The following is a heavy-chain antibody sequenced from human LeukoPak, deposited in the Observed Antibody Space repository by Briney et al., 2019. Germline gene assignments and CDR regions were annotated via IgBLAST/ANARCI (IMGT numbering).Heavy chain of an antibody. V-gene: IGHV4-30-4*01. J-gene: IGHJ4*02. CDR2: IYYSGST. CDR1: GDSISTADFY. Sequence: PSETLSLTCNVSGDSISTADFYCSWVRRPPGKGLEWIGFIYYSGSTYYNPSLKSRVTVSKDTSKNQFSLKVRSMTAADTAVYYCARVRDGYPGYFDYWGQGTLVSVSS. D-gene: IGHD5-24*01. CDR3: ARVRDGYPGYFDY.